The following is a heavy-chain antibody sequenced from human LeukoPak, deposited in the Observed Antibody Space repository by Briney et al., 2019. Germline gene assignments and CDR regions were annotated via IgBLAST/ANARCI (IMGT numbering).Heavy chain of an antibody. CDR2: ISSSGTYI. CDR3: ARDSSGYYHP. D-gene: IGHD3-22*01. Sequence: GGSLRLSCAASGFTFSRFSMNWVRQAPGKGLEWVSSISSSGTYIYYADSVKGRFTISRDSAKNSLYLQMNSLRAEDTAVYYCARDSSGYYHPWGQGTLVTVPS. V-gene: IGHV3-21*04. J-gene: IGHJ5*02. CDR1: GFTFSRFS.